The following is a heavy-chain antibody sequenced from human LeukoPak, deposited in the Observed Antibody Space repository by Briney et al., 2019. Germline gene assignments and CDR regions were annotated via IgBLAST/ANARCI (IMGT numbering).Heavy chain of an antibody. Sequence: PSETLSLTCTVSGGSISSDNYYWGWIRQPPGKGLEWIRSIYYSGSTYYNPSLKSRVTISVDTSKNQFSLKLSSVTAADTAVYYCARGYDSSGYYGDDAFDIWGQGTMVTVSS. CDR2: IYYSGST. V-gene: IGHV4-39*07. CDR1: GGSISSDNYY. D-gene: IGHD3-22*01. CDR3: ARGYDSSGYYGDDAFDI. J-gene: IGHJ3*02.